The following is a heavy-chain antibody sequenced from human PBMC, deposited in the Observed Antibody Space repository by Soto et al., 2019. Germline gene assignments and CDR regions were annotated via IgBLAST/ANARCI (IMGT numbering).Heavy chain of an antibody. CDR2: IYYSGST. CDR3: ARDQRDTMVRGVIAGWFDP. CDR1: GGSISSGDYY. D-gene: IGHD3-10*01. V-gene: IGHV4-30-4*01. J-gene: IGHJ5*02. Sequence: QVQLQESGPGLVKPSQTLSLTCTVSGGSISSGDYYWSWIRQPPGKGLEWIGYIYYSGSTYYNPSLKSRVTISVDTSKNQFSLKLSSVTAADTAVYYCARDQRDTMVRGVIAGWFDPWGQGTLVTVSS.